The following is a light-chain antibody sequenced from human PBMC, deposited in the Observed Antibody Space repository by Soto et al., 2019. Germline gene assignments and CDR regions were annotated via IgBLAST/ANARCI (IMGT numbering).Light chain of an antibody. Sequence: QSTLTQPPSSPVSPGQSVTISCTGTSSDVGGYNYVSWYQQHPVKAPKLMIYEVSKRPSGVPDRFSGSKSGNTASLTVSGLQAEDEADYYCSSYAGSNNQVFGTGTKVTVL. V-gene: IGLV2-8*01. CDR2: EVS. CDR1: SSDVGGYNY. J-gene: IGLJ1*01. CDR3: SSYAGSNNQV.